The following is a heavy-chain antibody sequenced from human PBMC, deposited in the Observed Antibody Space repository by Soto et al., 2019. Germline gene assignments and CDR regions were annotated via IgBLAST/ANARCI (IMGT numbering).Heavy chain of an antibody. CDR3: ERTVGSLDP. J-gene: IGHJ5*02. CDR2: TYYRSKWYK. D-gene: IGHD1-26*01. CDR1: GDSVSSNSAA. Sequence: SQPLSLTCAISGDSVSSNSAAWNWIRQSPSRGLEWLGRTYYRSKWYKEYAASVKSRITINPDTSKNQFSLQLNSVSPEDTAVYSCERTVGSLDPWGQGSLVTVS. V-gene: IGHV6-1*01.